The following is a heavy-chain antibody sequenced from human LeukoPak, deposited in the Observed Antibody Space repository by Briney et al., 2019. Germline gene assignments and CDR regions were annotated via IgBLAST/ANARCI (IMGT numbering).Heavy chain of an antibody. V-gene: IGHV4-34*01. CDR3: ARDAYGFDY. Sequence: PSETLSLTCAVYGGSFSGYYWSWIRQPPGKGLEWIGEINHSGSTNYNPSLKSRVTISVDTSKNQFSLKLSSVTAADTAVYYCARDAYGFDYWGQGTLVIVSS. CDR1: GGSFSGYY. CDR2: INHSGST. D-gene: IGHD3-10*01. J-gene: IGHJ4*02.